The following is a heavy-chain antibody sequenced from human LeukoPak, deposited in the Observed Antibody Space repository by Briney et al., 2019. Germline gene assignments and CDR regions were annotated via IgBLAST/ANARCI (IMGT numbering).Heavy chain of an antibody. CDR1: GFTFSNFW. CDR3: GTGTTNYYYYMDV. Sequence: GGSLRLSCVASGFTFSNFWMSWVRQAPGRGLEWVSYISSSGSTIYYADSVKGRFTISRDNAKNSLYLQMNSLRAEDTAVYYCGTGTTNYYYYMDVWGKGTTVTVSS. J-gene: IGHJ6*03. CDR2: ISSSGSTI. V-gene: IGHV3-11*04. D-gene: IGHD1-7*01.